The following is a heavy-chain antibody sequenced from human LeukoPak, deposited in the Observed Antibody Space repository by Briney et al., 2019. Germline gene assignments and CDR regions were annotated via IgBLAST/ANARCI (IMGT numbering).Heavy chain of an antibody. V-gene: IGHV1-58*02. J-gene: IGHJ4*02. CDR3: AATYPDSGYDLFDY. CDR1: GFTFTSSA. Sequence: SVKVSCKASGFTFTSSAMQWVRQARGQRLEWIGWIVVGSGNTNYAQKFQERVTITRDMSISTAYMELSSLRSEDTAVYYCAATYPDSGYDLFDYWGQGTLVTVSS. D-gene: IGHD5-12*01. CDR2: IVVGSGNT.